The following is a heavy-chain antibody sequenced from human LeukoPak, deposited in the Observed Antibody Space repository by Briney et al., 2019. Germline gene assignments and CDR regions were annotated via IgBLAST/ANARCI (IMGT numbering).Heavy chain of an antibody. V-gene: IGHV1-3*01. CDR3: ARLVRAAAALNWFGP. D-gene: IGHD6-13*01. J-gene: IGHJ5*02. CDR1: GYTFTSYA. CDR2: INAGNGNT. Sequence: ASVKVSCKASGYTFTSYAMHWVRQAPGQRLEWMGWINAGNGNTKYSQKFQGRVTITRDTSASTAYMELSSLRSEDTAVYYCARLVRAAAALNWFGPWGQGTLVTVSS.